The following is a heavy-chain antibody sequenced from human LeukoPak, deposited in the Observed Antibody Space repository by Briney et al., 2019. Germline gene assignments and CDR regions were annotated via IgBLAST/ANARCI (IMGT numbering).Heavy chain of an antibody. J-gene: IGHJ6*02. CDR1: GFTFSTYA. D-gene: IGHD3-10*01. CDR3: ARRGVLWFGELFYYGMDV. V-gene: IGHV3-30-3*01. Sequence: PGGSLRLSCAASGFTFSTYAMHWVRQAPGKGLEWVAVISSDGGNKYYAESVKGRFTISRDNSRNILYLQMNSLRAEDTAVYYCARRGVLWFGELFYYGMDVWGQGTTVTVSS. CDR2: ISSDGGNK.